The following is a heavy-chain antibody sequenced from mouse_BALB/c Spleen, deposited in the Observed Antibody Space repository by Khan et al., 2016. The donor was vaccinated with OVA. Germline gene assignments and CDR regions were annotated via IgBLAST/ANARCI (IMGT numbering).Heavy chain of an antibody. Sequence: QVQLQQPGAELVMPGASVKMSCKASGYTFTDYWMHWVKQRPGQGLEWIGAIDTSDSYTSYNQKFKGKATLTVDESSSTAYMQLSSLTSEDSAVYYCARPYYGSSSAWFAYWGQGTLVTVSA. J-gene: IGHJ3*01. CDR1: GYTFTDYW. V-gene: IGHV1-69*01. CDR2: IDTSDSYT. D-gene: IGHD1-1*01. CDR3: ARPYYGSSSAWFAY.